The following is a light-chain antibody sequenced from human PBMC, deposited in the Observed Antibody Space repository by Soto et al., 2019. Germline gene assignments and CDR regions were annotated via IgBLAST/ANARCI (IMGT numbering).Light chain of an antibody. Sequence: QSVLTQPPSASGTPGQRVTISCSGSNSNIRSNTVNWYQQLPGTAPKLLIHSKNQRPSGVPDRFSGSKSGTSASLAISGLKSDNENNDYCVSCDDSLNGHVFGTGTKVTV. V-gene: IGLV1-44*01. CDR2: SKN. CDR3: VSCDDSLNGHV. J-gene: IGLJ1*01. CDR1: NSNIRSNT.